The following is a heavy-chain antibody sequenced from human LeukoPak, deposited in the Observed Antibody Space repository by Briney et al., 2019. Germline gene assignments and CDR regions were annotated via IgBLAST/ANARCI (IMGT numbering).Heavy chain of an antibody. J-gene: IGHJ4*02. V-gene: IGHV1-58*02. D-gene: IGHD1-7*01. CDR1: GFTFISSA. CDR3: AAATQTGTTLHFDY. Sequence: SVKVSCKASGFTFISSAMQWVRQARGQRLEWIGWIVVGSGNTNYAQKFQERVTTTRDMSTSTAYMELSSLRSEDTAVYYCAAATQTGTTLHFDYWGQGTLVTVSS. CDR2: IVVGSGNT.